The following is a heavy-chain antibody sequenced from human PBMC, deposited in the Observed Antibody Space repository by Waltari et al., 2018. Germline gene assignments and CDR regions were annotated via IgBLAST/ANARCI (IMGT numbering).Heavy chain of an antibody. J-gene: IGHJ4*02. CDR3: AKGRGPLSIQGWE. CDR2: VHADADGSNT. CDR1: GFTFASLG. V-gene: IGHV3-23*01. D-gene: IGHD1-26*01. Sequence: EVQLLESGGGLVQPGGSLRLPCAASGFTFASLGMSWVRQAQGKVLEWVSTVHADADGSNTFYADSVKGRFTISRDNSKNTLYLQMNSLRVEDTASYYCAKGRGPLSIQGWEWGQGTLVTVSS.